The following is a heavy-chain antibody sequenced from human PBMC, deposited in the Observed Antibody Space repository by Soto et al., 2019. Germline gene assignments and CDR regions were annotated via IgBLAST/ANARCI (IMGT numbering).Heavy chain of an antibody. CDR1: GFTFSSYA. CDR2: ISYDGSNK. D-gene: IGHD3-3*01. V-gene: IGHV3-30-3*01. J-gene: IGHJ4*02. Sequence: GGSLRLSCAASGFTFSSYAMHWVRQAPGKGLEWVAVISYDGSNKYYADSVKGRFTISRDNSKNTLYLQMNSLRAEDTAVYYCAGDGLRDFWSGYNFDYWGQGTLVTVSS. CDR3: AGDGLRDFWSGYNFDY.